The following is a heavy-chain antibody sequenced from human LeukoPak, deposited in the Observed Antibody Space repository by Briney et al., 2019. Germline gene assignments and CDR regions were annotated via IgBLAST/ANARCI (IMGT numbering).Heavy chain of an antibody. D-gene: IGHD5-12*01. CDR3: ARVRLISPSYPQQGYSGYDFGY. CDR2: FDPEDGET. CDR1: GYTLTELS. J-gene: IGHJ4*02. V-gene: IGHV1-24*01. Sequence: ASVKVSCKVSGYTLTELSMHWVRQAPGKGLEWMGGFDPEDGETIYAQKFQGRVTMTEDTSTDTAYMEVSSLRSDDTAVYFCARVRLISPSYPQQGYSGYDFGYWGQGTLVTVSS.